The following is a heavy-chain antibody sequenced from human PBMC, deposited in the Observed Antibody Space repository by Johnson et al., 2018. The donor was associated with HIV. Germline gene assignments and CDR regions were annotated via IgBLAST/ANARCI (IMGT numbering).Heavy chain of an antibody. CDR2: IYSGGST. J-gene: IGHJ3*01. Sequence: VQLVESGGGLVQSGGSLRLSCGASGFSVSNTYMNWVRQAPGKGLEWVSVIYSGGSTYYADSVRGRFTISRDNSKNTLYLQMSSLRAEDTAMYDCARDGESQQLPLGDAFDVWGQGTMVTVSS. D-gene: IGHD6-13*01. V-gene: IGHV3-66*01. CDR1: GFSVSNTY. CDR3: ARDGESQQLPLGDAFDV.